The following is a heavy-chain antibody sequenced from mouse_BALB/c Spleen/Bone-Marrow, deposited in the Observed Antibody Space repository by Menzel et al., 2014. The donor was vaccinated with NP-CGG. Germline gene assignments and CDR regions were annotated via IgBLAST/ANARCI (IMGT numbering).Heavy chain of an antibody. Sequence: EVMLVEPGGGLVKPGGSLKLSCAASRFTFSNYAMSWVRQSLEKRLEWVAEISGGGRYSYYPDTVTGRFTVSRDNAKSTLYLEMSSLRSEDTAMYYCARDYGTTYDSMDYWGQGTSVTVSS. J-gene: IGHJ4*01. D-gene: IGHD1-1*01. CDR1: RFTFSNYA. V-gene: IGHV5-9-4*01. CDR3: ARDYGTTYDSMDY. CDR2: ISGGGRYS.